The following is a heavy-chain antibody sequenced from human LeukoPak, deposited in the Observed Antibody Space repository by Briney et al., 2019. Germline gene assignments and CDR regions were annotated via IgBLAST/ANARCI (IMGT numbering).Heavy chain of an antibody. J-gene: IGHJ6*02. CDR3: ATIPKTLTYGDYSRGYYYYYGMDV. D-gene: IGHD4-17*01. CDR1: GYTLTELS. Sequence: ASVKVSCKVSGYTLTELSMHWVRQAPGKGLEWMGGFDPEDGETIYAQKFQGRVTMTEDTSTDTAYMELSSLRSEDTAVYYCATIPKTLTYGDYSRGYYYYYGMDVWGQGTTVTVSS. CDR2: FDPEDGET. V-gene: IGHV1-24*01.